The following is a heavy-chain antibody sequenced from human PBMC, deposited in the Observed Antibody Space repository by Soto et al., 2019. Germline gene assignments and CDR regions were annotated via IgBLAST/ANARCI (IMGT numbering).Heavy chain of an antibody. CDR2: IIPIFGTA. V-gene: IGHV1-69*01. D-gene: IGHD3-10*01. CDR3: ARVGNYYGSGSRYYFDY. CDR1: GGTFSSYA. J-gene: IGHJ4*02. Sequence: QVQLVQSGAEVKKPGSSVKVSCKASGGTFSSYAISWVRQAPGQGLGWMGGIIPIFGTANYAQKFQGRVTITADESTSTAYMELSSLRSEDTAVYYCARVGNYYGSGSRYYFDYWGQGTLVTVSS.